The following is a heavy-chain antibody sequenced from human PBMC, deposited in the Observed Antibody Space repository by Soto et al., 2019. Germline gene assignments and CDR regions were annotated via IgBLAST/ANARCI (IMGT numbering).Heavy chain of an antibody. J-gene: IGHJ6*03. V-gene: IGHV1-46*01. CDR2: INPSGGST. Sequence: ASVKVSCKASGYTFTSYYMHWVRQAPGQGLEWMGIINPSGGSTSYAQKFQGRVTMTRDTSTSTVYMELSSLRSEDTAVYYCASSPVPKTYYYYYMDVWGKGTTVTVS. CDR3: ASSPVPKTYYYYYMDV. CDR1: GYTFTSYY. D-gene: IGHD6-6*01.